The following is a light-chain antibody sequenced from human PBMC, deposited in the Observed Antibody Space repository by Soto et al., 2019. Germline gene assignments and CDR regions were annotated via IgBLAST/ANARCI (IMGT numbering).Light chain of an antibody. V-gene: IGKV3-15*01. CDR1: QSVSSN. J-gene: IGKJ1*01. Sequence: EIVMTQSPATLSVSPGERATLSCRASQSVSSNLAWYQQKPGQAPRLLIYDASTRATGIPARFSGSGSGTEFTLTISSLQSEDFAVYYCQQYNKWPPMAFGQGTKVEIK. CDR2: DAS. CDR3: QQYNKWPPMA.